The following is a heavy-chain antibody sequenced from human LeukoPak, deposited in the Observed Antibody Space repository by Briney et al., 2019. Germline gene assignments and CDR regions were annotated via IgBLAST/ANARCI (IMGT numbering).Heavy chain of an antibody. CDR3: ARDWEVHDFRSGYYDDY. CDR2: INSDGSST. CDR1: GFTFSSYW. Sequence: PGGSLRLSCAASGFTFSSYWMHWVRQAPGKGLVWVSRINSDGSSTSYADSVKGRFTISRDNAKNTLYLQMNSLRSEDTAVYYCARDWEVHDFRSGYYDDYWGQGTLVTVSS. J-gene: IGHJ4*02. D-gene: IGHD3-3*01. V-gene: IGHV3-74*01.